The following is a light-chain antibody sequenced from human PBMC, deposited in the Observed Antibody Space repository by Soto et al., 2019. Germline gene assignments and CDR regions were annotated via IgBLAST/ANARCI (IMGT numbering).Light chain of an antibody. CDR2: GAS. CDR3: QQYGSSTYT. J-gene: IGKJ2*01. Sequence: EIVLTQSPGTLSLSPGERATLSCRASQSVSSSYLAWYQQKPGQSPSLLIYGASIRSTGIPERFSGSGSGTDFTLTISRLEPEDFAVYYCQQYGSSTYTFGQGTKLEIK. CDR1: QSVSSSY. V-gene: IGKV3-20*01.